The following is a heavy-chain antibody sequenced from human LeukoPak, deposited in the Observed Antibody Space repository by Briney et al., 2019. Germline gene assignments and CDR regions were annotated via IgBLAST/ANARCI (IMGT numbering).Heavy chain of an antibody. V-gene: IGHV3-20*04. J-gene: IGHJ4*02. CDR3: ARDRVGARSYYFDY. D-gene: IGHD1-26*01. CDR1: GFTFDDYG. CDR2: INWNGGST. Sequence: GGSLRLSCAASGFTFDDYGMSWVRHAPGKGLEWVSGINWNGGSTGYADSVKGRFTISRDNAKNSLYLQMNSLRAEDTAVYYCARDRVGARSYYFDYWGQGTLVTVSS.